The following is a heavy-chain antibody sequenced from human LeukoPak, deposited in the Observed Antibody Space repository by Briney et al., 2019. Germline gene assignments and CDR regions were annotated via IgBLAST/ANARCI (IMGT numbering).Heavy chain of an antibody. CDR1: GFTFSNAY. V-gene: IGHV3-15*07. D-gene: IGHD2-21*01. CDR3: ITPLPYSAQ. CDR2: IKAKTDGETT. Sequence: GGSLRLSCAASGFTFSNAYMNWVRQAPGKGLEWVGRIKAKTDGETTEYAAPVKDRFSISRDDSKSMMYLQMNSLKTEDTAVYYCITPLPYSAQGGQGTLVTVSS. J-gene: IGHJ4*02.